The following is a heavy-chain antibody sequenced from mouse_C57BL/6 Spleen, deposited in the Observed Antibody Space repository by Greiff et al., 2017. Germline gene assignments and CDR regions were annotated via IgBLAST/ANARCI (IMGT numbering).Heavy chain of an antibody. J-gene: IGHJ3*01. CDR1: GYAFSSYW. CDR2: IYPGDGDT. V-gene: IGHV1-80*01. Sequence: QVHVKQSGAELVKPGASVKISCKASGYAFSSYWMNWVKQRPGKGLEWIGQIYPGDGDTNYNGKFKGKATLTADKSSSTAYMQLSSLTSEDSAVYFCARPHYDRAFAYWGQGTLVTVSA. CDR3: ARPHYDRAFAY. D-gene: IGHD2-4*01.